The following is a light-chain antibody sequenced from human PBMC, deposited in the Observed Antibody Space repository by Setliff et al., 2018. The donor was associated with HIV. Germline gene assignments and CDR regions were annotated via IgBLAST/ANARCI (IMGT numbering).Light chain of an antibody. J-gene: IGLJ1*01. Sequence: QSVLTQPPSVSGAPGQRVTISCTGSSSNIGAGYDVHWYQQPPGTAPKVLIYSNTNRPSGVPDRFSGYKSGTSASLAITGLQAEDEADYYCCSNTGSNTYVLGSGTKVTVL. CDR1: SSNIGAGYD. CDR2: SNT. CDR3: CSNTGSNTYV. V-gene: IGLV1-40*01.